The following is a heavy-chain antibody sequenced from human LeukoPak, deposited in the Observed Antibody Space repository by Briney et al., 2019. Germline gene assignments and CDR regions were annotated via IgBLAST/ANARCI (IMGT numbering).Heavy chain of an antibody. CDR2: IHYSGST. CDR3: ARAVLYYYDSSGYFFPTAYYFDY. J-gene: IGHJ4*02. D-gene: IGHD3-22*01. CDR1: GGSISSYY. V-gene: IGHV4-59*01. Sequence: ASETLSLTCTVSGGSISSYYWSWLRQPPGKGLEWIGYIHYSGSTNYNPSLKSRVTTSVDTSKNQFSLKLSSVTAADTAVYYCARAVLYYYDSSGYFFPTAYYFDYWGQGTLVTVSS.